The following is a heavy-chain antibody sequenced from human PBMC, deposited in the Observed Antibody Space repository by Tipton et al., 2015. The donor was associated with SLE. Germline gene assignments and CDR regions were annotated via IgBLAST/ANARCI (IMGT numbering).Heavy chain of an antibody. CDR1: GGSISSYY. V-gene: IGHV4-4*08. CDR3: ARHDQGYSSSWYYFDY. Sequence: TLSLTCTVSGGSISSYYWSWIRQSPGKGLEWIGYIYTSGSTNYNPSLKSRVTISADTSKNQFSLKLSSVTAADTAVYYCARHDQGYSSSWYYFDYWGQGTLVTVSS. CDR2: IYTSGST. J-gene: IGHJ4*02. D-gene: IGHD6-13*01.